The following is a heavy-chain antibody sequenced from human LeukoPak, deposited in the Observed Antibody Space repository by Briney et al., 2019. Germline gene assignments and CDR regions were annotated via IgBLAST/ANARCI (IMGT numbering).Heavy chain of an antibody. CDR2: TNQDGSAK. D-gene: IGHD6-13*01. Sequence: ETLSLTCTVSGGSISSSSYYWGWIRQPPGKGLEWVANTNQDGSAKYYVESVKGRFTISRDNSRNTLYLQMGSLRADDTAVYYCAGGGSQQLVPGWFDPRGQGTLVIVSS. CDR1: GGSISSSSYY. CDR3: AGGGSQQLVPGWFDP. V-gene: IGHV3-7*01. J-gene: IGHJ5*02.